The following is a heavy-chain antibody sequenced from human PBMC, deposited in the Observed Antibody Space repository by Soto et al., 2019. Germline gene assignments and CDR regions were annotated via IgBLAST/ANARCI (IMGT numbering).Heavy chain of an antibody. J-gene: IGHJ6*02. D-gene: IGHD6-19*01. CDR3: ARGLKSVAGIGDYYYGMDV. V-gene: IGHV4-34*01. CDR2: INHSGST. CDR1: GGSFSGYY. Sequence: SETLSLTCAVYGGSFSGYYWSWIRQPPGKGLEWIGEINHSGSTNYNPSLKSRVTISVDTSKNQFSLKLSSVTAADTAVYYCARGLKSVAGIGDYYYGMDVWGQGTTVTVS.